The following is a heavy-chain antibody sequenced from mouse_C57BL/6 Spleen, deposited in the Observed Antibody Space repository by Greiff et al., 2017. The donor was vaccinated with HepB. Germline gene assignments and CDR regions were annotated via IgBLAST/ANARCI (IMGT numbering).Heavy chain of an antibody. CDR1: GFNIKDDY. CDR2: IDPENGDT. Sequence: EVQLQQSGAELVRPGASVKLSCTASGFNIKDDYMHWVKQRPEQGLEWIGWIDPENGDTEYASKFQGKATITADTSSNTAYLQLSSLTSEDTAVYYGTTPYGSSPWFADWGQGTLVTVSA. V-gene: IGHV14-4*01. CDR3: TTPYGSSPWFAD. D-gene: IGHD1-1*01. J-gene: IGHJ3*01.